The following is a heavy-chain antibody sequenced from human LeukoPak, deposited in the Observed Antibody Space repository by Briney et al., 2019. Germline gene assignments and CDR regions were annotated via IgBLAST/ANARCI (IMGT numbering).Heavy chain of an antibody. Sequence: SETLSLTCTVSGGFLSSYYCSWIRQPPGKGLEWIGYIYNSGSTNYSPSLKSRVTISLDTSKNQFSLKLSSVTAADTAVYYCARDSRFNGMDVWGQGTTVTVSS. J-gene: IGHJ6*02. CDR3: ARDSRFNGMDV. CDR2: IYNSGST. CDR1: GGFLSSYY. V-gene: IGHV4-59*01.